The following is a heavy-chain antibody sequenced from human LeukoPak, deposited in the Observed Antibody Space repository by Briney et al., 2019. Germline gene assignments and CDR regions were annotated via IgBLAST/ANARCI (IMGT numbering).Heavy chain of an antibody. D-gene: IGHD1-14*01. CDR3: ARGANRLDS. Sequence: PSETLSLTCSVSGGSINTYYWSWIRQTPGKGLEWIGFIYYTGSTKYNPSLKSRVTMSVETSKSHFSLKLTSVTAADTALYYCARGANRLDSWGRGTLVPVSS. J-gene: IGHJ4*02. CDR2: IYYTGST. V-gene: IGHV4-59*12. CDR1: GGSINTYY.